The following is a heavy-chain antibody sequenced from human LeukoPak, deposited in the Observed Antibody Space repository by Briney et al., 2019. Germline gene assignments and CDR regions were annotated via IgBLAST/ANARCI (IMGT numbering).Heavy chain of an antibody. Sequence: QASETLSLTCTVSGGSISSYYWSWIRQPPGKGLEWIGYIYYSGSTNYNPSLKSRVTISVDTSKNQFSLKLSSVTAADTAVYYCARPNRRYCSSTSCPKGYYYYMDVWGKGTTVTISS. CDR2: IYYSGST. J-gene: IGHJ6*03. CDR3: ARPNRRYCSSTSCPKGYYYYMDV. D-gene: IGHD2-2*01. V-gene: IGHV4-59*12. CDR1: GGSISSYY.